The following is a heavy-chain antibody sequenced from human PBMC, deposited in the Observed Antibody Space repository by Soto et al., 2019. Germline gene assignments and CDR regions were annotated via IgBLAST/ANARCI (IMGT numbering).Heavy chain of an antibody. CDR1: GFTFSSYA. CDR3: AKAGTTVDYHYGMDV. Sequence: EVQLLESGGGLVQPGGSLRLSCTASGFTFSSYAMTWVRQAPGKGLEWVSGISGGGGSTYYADSVKGRFTISRDNSKNTLFLQMDSMRAENTAVYYCAKAGTTVDYHYGMDVWGQGTTVTVSS. V-gene: IGHV3-23*01. CDR2: ISGGGGST. D-gene: IGHD1-7*01. J-gene: IGHJ6*02.